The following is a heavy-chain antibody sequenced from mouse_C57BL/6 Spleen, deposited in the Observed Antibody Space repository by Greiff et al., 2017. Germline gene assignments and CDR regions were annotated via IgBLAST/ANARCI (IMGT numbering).Heavy chain of an antibody. CDR1: GYAFSSSW. J-gene: IGHJ4*01. CDR2: IYPGDGDT. Sequence: VQLQQSGPELVKPGASVKISCKASGYAFSSSWMNWVKQRPGKGLEWIGRIYPGDGDTNYNGKFKGKATLTADKSSSTAYMQLSSLTSEDSAVYFCARFTTVVAKGGAMDYWGQGTSVTVSS. D-gene: IGHD1-1*01. V-gene: IGHV1-82*01. CDR3: ARFTTVVAKGGAMDY.